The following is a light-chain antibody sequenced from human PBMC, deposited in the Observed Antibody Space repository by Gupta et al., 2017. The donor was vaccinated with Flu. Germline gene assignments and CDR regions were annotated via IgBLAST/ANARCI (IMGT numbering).Light chain of an antibody. J-gene: IGKJ3*01. CDR2: AAS. Sequence: DIQMPQSPSSLSASVGDRVTITCRASQRISSYLNWYQQKPGKAPKRLIYAASSLQRGVPSRFSGSGSGTDFTLTISSLQPEDFATYYCQQSYSTLFTFGPGTKVDIK. CDR3: QQSYSTLFT. V-gene: IGKV1-39*01. CDR1: QRISSY.